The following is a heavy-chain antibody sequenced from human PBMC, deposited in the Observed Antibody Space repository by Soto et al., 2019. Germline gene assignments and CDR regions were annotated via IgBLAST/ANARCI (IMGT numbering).Heavy chain of an antibody. V-gene: IGHV3-30-3*01. D-gene: IGHD3-3*01. J-gene: IGHJ5*02. Sequence: QVQLVESGGGVVQPGRSLRLSCAASGFTFSSYAMHWVRQAPGKGLEWVAVISYDGSNKYYADSVKGRFTISRDNSKNTLYLQMNSLRDEDTAVYYCARDLHFGVATMGWFDPWGQGTLVTVSS. CDR2: ISYDGSNK. CDR3: ARDLHFGVATMGWFDP. CDR1: GFTFSSYA.